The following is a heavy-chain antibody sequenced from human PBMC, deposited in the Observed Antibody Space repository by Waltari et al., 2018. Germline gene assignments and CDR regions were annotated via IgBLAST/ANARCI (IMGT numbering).Heavy chain of an antibody. CDR2: ISSRSSYI. D-gene: IGHD3-22*01. CDR3: ARDVDSSGYYSS. Sequence: EVQLVESGGGLVKPGGSLRLSCAASGFTFSSYSMNWVRQAPGKGLEWVSSISSRSSYIYYADSVKGRFTISGDNAKNSLYRQMNSLRAEDTAVYYCARDVDSSGYYSSWGQGTLVTVSS. V-gene: IGHV3-21*01. CDR1: GFTFSSYS. J-gene: IGHJ4*02.